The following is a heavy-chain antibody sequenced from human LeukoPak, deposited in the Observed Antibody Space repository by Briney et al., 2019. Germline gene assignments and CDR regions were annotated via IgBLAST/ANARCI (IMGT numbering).Heavy chain of an antibody. D-gene: IGHD6-13*01. V-gene: IGHV4-34*01. CDR3: ARGSVSSSWSYYYYGMDV. CDR2: INHSGST. J-gene: IGHJ6*02. CDR1: GGSFSGYY. Sequence: SETLSLTCAVYGGSFSGYYWSWIRQPPGKGLEWIGEINHSGSTNYNPSLKSRVTISVDTSKNQFSLKLSSVTAADTAVYYCARGSVSSSWSYYYYGMDVWGQGTTVTVSS.